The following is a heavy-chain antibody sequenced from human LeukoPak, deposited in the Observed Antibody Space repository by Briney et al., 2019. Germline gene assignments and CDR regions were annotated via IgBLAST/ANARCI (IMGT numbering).Heavy chain of an antibody. CDR1: GVSISSYY. D-gene: IGHD3-16*01. J-gene: IGHJ4*02. CDR3: ARLPWGGEIDY. Sequence: SETLSLTCTVSGVSISSYYWSWIRQPPGKGLEWIGYIYYSGSTNYNPSLKSRVTISVDTSKNQFSLKLSSVTAADTAVYYCARLPWGGEIDYWGQGTLVTVSS. CDR2: IYYSGST. V-gene: IGHV4-59*01.